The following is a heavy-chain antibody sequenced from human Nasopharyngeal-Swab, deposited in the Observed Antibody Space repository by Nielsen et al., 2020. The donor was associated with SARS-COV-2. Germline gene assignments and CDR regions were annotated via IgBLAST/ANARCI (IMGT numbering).Heavy chain of an antibody. CDR1: GGSFSDYF. CDR2: INHSGTT. CDR3: ARERGRGGIWNYYYYYMDV. J-gene: IGHJ6*03. Sequence: SETLSLTCAVYGGSFSDYFWAWIRQPPGRGLEWIGEINHSGTTEYNPSLESRVNMSVDTSKNQFSLKLSSVTAADTAVYYCARERGRGGIWNYYYYYMDVWGKGTTVTVSS. D-gene: IGHD3-10*01. V-gene: IGHV4-34*01.